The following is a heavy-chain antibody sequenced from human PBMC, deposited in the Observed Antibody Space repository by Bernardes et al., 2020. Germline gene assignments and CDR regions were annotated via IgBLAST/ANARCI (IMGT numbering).Heavy chain of an antibody. Sequence: ASVKVSCKASGYTFTSYDINWVRQATGQGLEWMGWMNPNSGNTGYAQKFQGRVTMTRNTSISTAYMELSSLRSEDTAVYYCARGRHSNYFYYYYGMDVWGKGTTVTVSS. V-gene: IGHV1-8*01. J-gene: IGHJ6*04. CDR3: ARGRHSNYFYYYYGMDV. CDR2: MNPNSGNT. CDR1: GYTFTSYD. D-gene: IGHD4-4*01.